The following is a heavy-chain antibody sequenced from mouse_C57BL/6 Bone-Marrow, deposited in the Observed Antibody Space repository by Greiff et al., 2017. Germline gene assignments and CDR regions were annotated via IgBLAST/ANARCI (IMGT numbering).Heavy chain of an antibody. CDR2: ILPGSGST. Sequence: QVQLQQSGAELMKPGALVKLSCKPTGYTFTGYWIEWVKQRPGHGLEWIGEILPGSGSTNYNEKFKGKATFTADTSSNTAYMQLSSLTTEDSAIYYCARFHYYGSSDPFAYWGQGTLVTVSA. J-gene: IGHJ3*01. CDR1: GYTFTGYW. D-gene: IGHD1-1*01. V-gene: IGHV1-9*01. CDR3: ARFHYYGSSDPFAY.